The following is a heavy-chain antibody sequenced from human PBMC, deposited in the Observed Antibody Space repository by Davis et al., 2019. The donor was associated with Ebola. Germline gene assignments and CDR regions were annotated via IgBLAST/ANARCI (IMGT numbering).Heavy chain of an antibody. CDR1: GGTFSSYA. V-gene: IGHV1-8*02. D-gene: IGHD2-15*01. J-gene: IGHJ4*02. CDR2: MNPNSGNT. CDR3: ARDCSGGSCYYTYYFDY. Sequence: ASVKVSCKASGGTFSSYAISWVRQAPGQGLEWMGWMNPNSGNTGYAQKFQGRVTMTRNTSISTAYMELSSLRSDDTAVYYCARDCSGGSCYYTYYFDYWGQGTLVTVSS.